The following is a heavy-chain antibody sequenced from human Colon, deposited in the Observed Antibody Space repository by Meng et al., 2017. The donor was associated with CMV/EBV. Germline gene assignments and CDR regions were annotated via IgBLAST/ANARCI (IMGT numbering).Heavy chain of an antibody. D-gene: IGHD2-2*01. CDR1: GFVFSSFW. CDR2: IKQDGSEK. V-gene: IGHV3-7*01. CDR3: ARNEKSSRRLPYDY. Sequence: GESLKISCAASGFVFSSFWMTWVRQAPGKGLEWVANIKQDGSEKYYVDSVKGRFTISRDNAKNSLYLQMNSLRAEDTAVYYCARNEKSSRRLPYDYWGQGTLVTVSS. J-gene: IGHJ4*02.